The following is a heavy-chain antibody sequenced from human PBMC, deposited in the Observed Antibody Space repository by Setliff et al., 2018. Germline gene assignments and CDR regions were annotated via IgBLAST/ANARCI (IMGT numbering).Heavy chain of an antibody. CDR2: INPSGGYA. CDR1: GYTFTIYY. CDR3: ASYERYCYGGSCYYFDY. V-gene: IGHV1-46*01. D-gene: IGHD2-15*01. Sequence: ASVKVSCKASGYTFTIYYMHWVRQAPGQGLEWMGIINPSGGYANYAQKFQGRVTMTRDTSTGTVNMELSSLRSEDTAVYYCASYERYCYGGSCYYFDYWGQGTLVTVSS. J-gene: IGHJ4*02.